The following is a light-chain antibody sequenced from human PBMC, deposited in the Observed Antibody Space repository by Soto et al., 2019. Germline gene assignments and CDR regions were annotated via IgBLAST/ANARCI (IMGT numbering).Light chain of an antibody. CDR2: DAS. J-gene: IGKJ4*01. Sequence: EIVMTQSPATLSVSPGERATLSCRASESVSSNLAWHQQKPGQAPRLLIYDASTRATGITARFSGSGSGTEFTLTISSLQSKDFAVYYCQQYSKWPLTFGGGTKVEIK. V-gene: IGKV3-15*01. CDR1: ESVSSN. CDR3: QQYSKWPLT.